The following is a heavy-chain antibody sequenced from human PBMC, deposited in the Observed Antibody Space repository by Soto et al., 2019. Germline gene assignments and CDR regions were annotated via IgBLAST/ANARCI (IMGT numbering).Heavy chain of an antibody. D-gene: IGHD2-2*01. CDR2: IYYSGST. CDR3: ARGRSSTSPYPIGY. CDR1: GGSISSGGYY. J-gene: IGHJ4*02. V-gene: IGHV4-31*03. Sequence: QVQLQESGPGLVKPSQTLSLTCTVSGGSISSGGYYWSWIRQHPGKGLEWIGYIYYSGSTYYNPSLQSRVTISVDPSKNQFSLKLSSVAAADTAVYYCARGRSSTSPYPIGYWGQGTLVTVSS.